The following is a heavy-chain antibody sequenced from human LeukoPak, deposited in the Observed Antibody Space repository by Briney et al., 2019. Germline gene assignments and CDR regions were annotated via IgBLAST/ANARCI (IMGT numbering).Heavy chain of an antibody. CDR3: EKDDY. J-gene: IGHJ4*02. V-gene: IGHV3-30*18. Sequence: GGSLRLSCAASGFTFSSYGMHWVRQAPGKGLEWVAVISYDGSNKYYADSVKGRFTISRDNSKNTLYLQMNSLRSDDTAVYYCEKDDYWGQGTLVTVSS. CDR2: ISYDGSNK. CDR1: GFTFSSYG.